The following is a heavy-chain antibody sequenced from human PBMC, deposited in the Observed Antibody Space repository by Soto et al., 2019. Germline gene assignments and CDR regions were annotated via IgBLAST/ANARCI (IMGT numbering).Heavy chain of an antibody. V-gene: IGHV3-23*01. CDR2: ISGSGGST. CDR1: VFTFSSYA. CDR3: AKSPNYYYYGMDV. Sequence: GVLIISCAASVFTFSSYAMSWFRQVPGKGLEWVSAISGSGGSTYYADSVKGRFTISRDNSKNTLYLQMNSLRAEDTAVYYCAKSPNYYYYGMDVWGQGTTVTVSS. J-gene: IGHJ6*02.